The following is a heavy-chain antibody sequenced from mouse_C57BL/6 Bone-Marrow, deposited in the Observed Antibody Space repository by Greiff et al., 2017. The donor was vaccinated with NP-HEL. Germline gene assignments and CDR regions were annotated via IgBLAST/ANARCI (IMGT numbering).Heavy chain of an antibody. CDR2: IWWDDDK. V-gene: IGHV8-8*01. Sequence: QVTLKESGPGILQPSQTLSLTCSFSGFSLSTFGMGVGWIRQPSGKGLEWVAHIWWDDDKYYNPALKSRLTISKDTSKNQVFLKIANVDTADTATYYCARIAWGYYLYYAMDYWGQGTSVTVSS. J-gene: IGHJ4*01. CDR1: GFSLSTFGMG. D-gene: IGHD2-3*01. CDR3: ARIAWGYYLYYAMDY.